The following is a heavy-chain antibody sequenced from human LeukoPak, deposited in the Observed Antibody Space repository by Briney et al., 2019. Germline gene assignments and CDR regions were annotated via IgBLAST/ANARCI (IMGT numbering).Heavy chain of an antibody. CDR3: AKDPGYDFWSGYFGY. CDR1: GFTFSSYG. Sequence: PGGSLRLSCAASGFTFSSYGMHWVRQAPGKGLEWVAVIWYDGSNKYYADSVKGRFTISRDNSKNTLYPQVNSLRAEDTAVYYCAKDPGYDFWSGYFGYWGQGTLVTVSS. V-gene: IGHV3-33*06. D-gene: IGHD3-3*01. J-gene: IGHJ4*02. CDR2: IWYDGSNK.